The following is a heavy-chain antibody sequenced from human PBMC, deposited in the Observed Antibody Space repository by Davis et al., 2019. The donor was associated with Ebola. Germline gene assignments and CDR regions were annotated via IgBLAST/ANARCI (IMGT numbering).Heavy chain of an antibody. D-gene: IGHD3-22*01. J-gene: IGHJ4*02. V-gene: IGHV4-34*01. CDR2: INHSGST. CDR3: ARLPYYYDSSFPALRSVGGFDY. Sequence: PGGSLRLSCAVYGGSFSGYYWSWIRQPPGKGLEWIGEINHSGSTNYNPSLKSRVTISVDTSKNQFSLKLSSVTAADTAVYYCARLPYYYDSSFPALRSVGGFDYWGQGTLVTVSS. CDR1: GGSFSGYY.